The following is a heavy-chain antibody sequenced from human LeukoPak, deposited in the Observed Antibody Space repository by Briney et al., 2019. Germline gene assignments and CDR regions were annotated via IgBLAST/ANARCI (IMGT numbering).Heavy chain of an antibody. Sequence: GGSLRLSCAASGFTFSSYWMSWVRQAPGKGLEWVANIKQDGSEKYYVDSVKGRFTISRDNAKNSVYLQMKSLRAEDTAVYYCARVGCTGGSCYSGSDYSDYWGQGTLVTVSS. J-gene: IGHJ4*02. V-gene: IGHV3-7*01. CDR3: ARVGCTGGSCYSGSDYSDY. CDR2: IKQDGSEK. CDR1: GFTFSSYW. D-gene: IGHD2-15*01.